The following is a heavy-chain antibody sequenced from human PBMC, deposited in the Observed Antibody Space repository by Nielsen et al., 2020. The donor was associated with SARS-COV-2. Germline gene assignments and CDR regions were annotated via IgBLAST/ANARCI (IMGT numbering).Heavy chain of an antibody. CDR2: LSGSSRYI. CDR1: GFNFSGHS. D-gene: IGHD2-2*02. Sequence: RGSLRLSCAASGFNFSGHSMSWVRQAPGKGLEWVSSLSGSSRYIYYADSLQGRFTISRDNAQNSLFLQMNSLRAEDTAVYYCARIIIQCSSTHCYTLGGMDVWGKGATVTVSS. J-gene: IGHJ6*04. CDR3: ARIIIQCSSTHCYTLGGMDV. V-gene: IGHV3-21*01.